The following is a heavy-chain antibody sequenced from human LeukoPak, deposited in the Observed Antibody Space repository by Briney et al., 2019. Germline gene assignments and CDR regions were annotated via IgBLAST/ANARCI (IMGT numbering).Heavy chain of an antibody. J-gene: IGHJ4*02. V-gene: IGHV3-23*01. Sequence: GVSLRLSCAASGFTFSSYAMSWVRQAPGTGLEWVSAISGSGGSTYYADSVKGRFTISRDNSKNMVYLQMNSLRAEDTAVYYCATTSITVAGYYWGQGTLVTVSS. CDR3: ATTSITVAGYY. CDR1: GFTFSSYA. D-gene: IGHD6-19*01. CDR2: ISGSGGST.